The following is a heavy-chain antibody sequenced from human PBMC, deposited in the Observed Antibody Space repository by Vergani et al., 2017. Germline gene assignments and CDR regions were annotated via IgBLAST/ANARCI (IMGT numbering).Heavy chain of an antibody. CDR3: ARSIGYCAGATCRAYYFDH. D-gene: IGHD2-21*01. Sequence: VQLVQSGAEVRKPGASVTVSCTASGYIFKNYYIHWLRQAPGQAFEWMGILNPTTGHTTSAQKFMGRVDMTRDPSTDTSTRTVQMTLSSLRSEDTAVYFCARSIGYCAGATCRAYYFDHWGQGTRVTVSS. CDR2: LNPTTGHT. CDR1: GYIFKNYY. J-gene: IGHJ5*02. V-gene: IGHV1-46*02.